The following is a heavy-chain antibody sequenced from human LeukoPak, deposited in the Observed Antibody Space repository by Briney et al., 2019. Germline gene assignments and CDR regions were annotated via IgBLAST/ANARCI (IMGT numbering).Heavy chain of an antibody. CDR1: GFTFSTYG. Sequence: GGSLRLSCAASGFTFSTYGMHWVRQAPGKGLEWVACIRHDGNTKYYAESVKGRFTISRDNSKNTLYLQMNSLRAEDTAVYYCAKLGGRFSDYYFDYWGQGTPVTVSS. CDR2: IRHDGNTK. D-gene: IGHD1-26*01. J-gene: IGHJ4*02. V-gene: IGHV3-30*02. CDR3: AKLGGRFSDYYFDY.